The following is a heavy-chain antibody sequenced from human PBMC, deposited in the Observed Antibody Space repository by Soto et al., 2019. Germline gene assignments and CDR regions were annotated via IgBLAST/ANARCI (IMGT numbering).Heavy chain of an antibody. V-gene: IGHV1-58*01. D-gene: IGHD2-21*01. Sequence: GASVKVSCKTSGFTFSSSAVHWVRQAREHRQQRIRWIDVGSANANYAQMLQERVTISRDMSTSTAYMELSSLRPEDTAVYYCAGGIGPKYYYYYYGMDVWGQGTTVTVSS. CDR1: GFTFSSSA. J-gene: IGHJ6*02. CDR3: AGGIGPKYYYYYYGMDV. CDR2: IDVGSANA.